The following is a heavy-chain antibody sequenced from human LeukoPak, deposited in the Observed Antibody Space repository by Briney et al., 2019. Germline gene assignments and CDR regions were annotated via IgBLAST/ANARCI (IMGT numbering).Heavy chain of an antibody. D-gene: IGHD3-10*01. Sequence: SETLSLTCTVSGGSISSYYWSWIRQPPGKGLDWIGYIYYSGSTNYNPSLKSRVTISVDTSKNQFSLKLSSVTAADTAVYYCARLGFGDAFDIWGQGTMVTVSS. CDR2: IYYSGST. J-gene: IGHJ3*02. CDR3: ARLGFGDAFDI. V-gene: IGHV4-59*08. CDR1: GGSISSYY.